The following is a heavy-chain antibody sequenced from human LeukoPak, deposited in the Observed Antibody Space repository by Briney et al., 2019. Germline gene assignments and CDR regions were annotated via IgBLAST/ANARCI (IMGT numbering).Heavy chain of an antibody. CDR1: GFTFNNYW. V-gene: IGHV3-74*01. Sequence: GGSLRLSCAASGFTFNNYWMHWVRQVPGKGLVWVSRVNGDGSSADYAVSVRGRFTISRDNAKNTLYLQMNSLRSEDTAVYYCARGYSTGSGYIDFWGQGTLVTVSS. J-gene: IGHJ4*02. CDR2: VNGDGSSA. CDR3: ARGYSTGSGYIDF. D-gene: IGHD2-15*01.